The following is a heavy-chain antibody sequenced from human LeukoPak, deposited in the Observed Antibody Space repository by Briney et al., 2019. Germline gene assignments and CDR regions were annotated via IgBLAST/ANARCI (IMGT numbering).Heavy chain of an antibody. CDR3: ARDDDDSSGFGDY. CDR1: GFTFSSYA. CDR2: ISYDGSNK. Sequence: PGGSLRLSCAASGFTFSSYAMHWVRQAPGKGLKWVAVISYDGSNKYYADSVKGRFTISRDNSKNTLYLQMNSLRAEDTAVYYCARDDDDSSGFGDYWGQGTLVTVSS. J-gene: IGHJ4*02. D-gene: IGHD3-22*01. V-gene: IGHV3-30-3*01.